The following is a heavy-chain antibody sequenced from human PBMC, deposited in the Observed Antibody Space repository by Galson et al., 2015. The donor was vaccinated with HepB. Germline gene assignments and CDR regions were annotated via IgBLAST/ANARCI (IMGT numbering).Heavy chain of an antibody. D-gene: IGHD1-26*01. J-gene: IGHJ4*02. Sequence: SCKASGYTFTTYTISWVRRAPGQGLEWMGWISAYNGNTNYAQKFQGRVTMTTDTSTSTAYMELRSLRSDDTAVYYCAREGWELSYFDYWGQGSLVTVSS. CDR1: GYTFTTYT. CDR3: AREGWELSYFDY. CDR2: ISAYNGNT. V-gene: IGHV1-18*01.